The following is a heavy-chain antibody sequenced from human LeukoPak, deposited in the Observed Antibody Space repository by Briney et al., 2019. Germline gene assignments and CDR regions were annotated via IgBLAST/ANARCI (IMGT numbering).Heavy chain of an antibody. J-gene: IGHJ5*02. D-gene: IGHD2-2*01. CDR2: TYYRSKWYN. CDR1: GDSVSSNSAA. CDR3: ARRLTQYDCFDP. V-gene: IGHV6-1*01. Sequence: SQTLSLTCAISGDSVSSNSAAWNWIRQSPSRGLEWLGRTYYRSKWYNDYAVSVKSRITVNPVTSKNQFSLHLNSVTPEDTAVYYCARRLTQYDCFDPWGQGILVTVSS.